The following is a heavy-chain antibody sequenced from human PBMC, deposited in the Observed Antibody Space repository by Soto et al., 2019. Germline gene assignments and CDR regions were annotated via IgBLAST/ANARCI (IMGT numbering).Heavy chain of an antibody. J-gene: IGHJ4*02. V-gene: IGHV1-3*01. CDR2: INAGYGNT. Sequence: KAAGYALSSYAMDCVRQAPGQRLERMGWINAGYGNTKSSQKFQDRVTISRDTSASTAYMELTSLRSEDTAVYYCARDTGDGTFDFWGQGTLVTVSS. CDR1: GYALSSYA. D-gene: IGHD7-27*01. CDR3: ARDTGDGTFDF.